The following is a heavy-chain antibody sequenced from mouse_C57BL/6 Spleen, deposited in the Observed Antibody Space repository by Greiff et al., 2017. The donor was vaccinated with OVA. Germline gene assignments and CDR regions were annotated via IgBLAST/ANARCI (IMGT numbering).Heavy chain of an antibody. CDR2: IDPSDSET. J-gene: IGHJ1*03. CDR1: GYTFTSYW. D-gene: IGHD1-1*01. V-gene: IGHV1-52*01. CDR3: ARRYYGSSGYFDV. Sequence: QVQLKQPGAELVRPGSSVKLSCKASGYTFTSYWMHWVKQRPIQGLEWIGNIDPSDSETHYNQKFKDKATLTVDKSSSTAYMQLSSLTSEDSAVYYCARRYYGSSGYFDVWGTGTTVTVSS.